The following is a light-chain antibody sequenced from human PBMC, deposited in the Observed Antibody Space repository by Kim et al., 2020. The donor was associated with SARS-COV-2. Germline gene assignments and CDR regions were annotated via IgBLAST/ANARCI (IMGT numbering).Light chain of an antibody. V-gene: IGKV3-15*01. J-gene: IGKJ4*01. CDR3: QHHHNWPLS. Sequence: EIVMTQSPATLSVSPGERATLSCRASQSVINNLAWYQQKPGPGLRLLIYSASTRATGVPARFRGSGSGTDFTLTISSLQSEDSAVYYCQHHHNWPLSFGGGTKVDIK. CDR2: SAS. CDR1: QSVINN.